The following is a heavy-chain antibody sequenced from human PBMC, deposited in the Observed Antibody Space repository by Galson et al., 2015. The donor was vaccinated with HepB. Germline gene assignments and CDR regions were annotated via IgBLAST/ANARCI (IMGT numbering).Heavy chain of an antibody. V-gene: IGHV3-23*01. CDR3: AKAEQQLDLGGADLDY. J-gene: IGHJ4*02. CDR1: GFTFSNAW. CDR2: ISGSGGST. D-gene: IGHD6-13*01. Sequence: SLRLSCAASGFTFSNAWMNWVRQAPGKGLEWVSAISGSGGSTYYADSVKGRFTISRDNSKNTLYLQMNSLRAEDTAVYYCAKAEQQLDLGGADLDYWGQGTLVTVSS.